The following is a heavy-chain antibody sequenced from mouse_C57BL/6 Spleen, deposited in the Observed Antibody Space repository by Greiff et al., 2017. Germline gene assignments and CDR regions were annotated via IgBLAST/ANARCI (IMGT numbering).Heavy chain of an antibody. D-gene: IGHD2-4*01. Sequence: QVQLQQPGAELVMPGASVKLSCKASGYTFTSYWMHWVKQRPGQGLEWIGEIDPSDSYTNYNQKFKGKSTLTVDKSSSTAYMQLSSLTSEDSAVYYCARSDYQCAMDYWGQGTSVTVSS. CDR3: ARSDYQCAMDY. V-gene: IGHV1-69*01. CDR2: IDPSDSYT. CDR1: GYTFTSYW. J-gene: IGHJ4*01.